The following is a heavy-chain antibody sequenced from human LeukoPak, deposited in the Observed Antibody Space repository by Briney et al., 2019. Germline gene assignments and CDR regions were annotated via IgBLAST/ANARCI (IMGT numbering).Heavy chain of an antibody. CDR2: ISYDGSNK. D-gene: IGHD2-21*02. CDR1: GITFSSYG. J-gene: IGHJ4*02. V-gene: IGHV3-30*18. CDR3: AKDGGDSTQDY. Sequence: PGRSLRLSCAASGITFSSYGMHWVRQAPGKGLEWVAVISYDGSNKYYADSVKGRFTISRDNSKNTLYLQMNSLRAEDTAVYYCAKDGGDSTQDYWGQGTLVTVSS.